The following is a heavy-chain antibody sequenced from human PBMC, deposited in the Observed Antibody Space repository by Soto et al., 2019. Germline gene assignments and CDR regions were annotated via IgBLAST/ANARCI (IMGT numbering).Heavy chain of an antibody. CDR3: ARDHLSALSIAAPDWFDP. V-gene: IGHV1-2*04. CDR1: GYTFTGYY. CDR2: INPNSGGT. Sequence: ASVKVSCKASGYTFTGYYMHWVRQAPGQGLEWMGWINPNSGGTNYAQKFQGWVTMTRDTSISTAYMELSRLRSDDTAVYYCARDHLSALSIAAPDWFDPWGQGTVVTVSS. J-gene: IGHJ5*02. D-gene: IGHD6-13*01.